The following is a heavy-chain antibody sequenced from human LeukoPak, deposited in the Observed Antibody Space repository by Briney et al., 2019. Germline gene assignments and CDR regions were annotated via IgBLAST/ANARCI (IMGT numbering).Heavy chain of an antibody. Sequence: GGSLRLSCAAPGFTFSSYAMSWVRQAPGKGLEWVSAISGSGGSTYYADSVKGRFTTSRDNSKNTLYLQMNSLRAEDTAVYYCAKEEVAVAGTSHSDYWGQGTLVTVSS. J-gene: IGHJ4*02. V-gene: IGHV3-23*01. D-gene: IGHD6-19*01. CDR2: ISGSGGST. CDR1: GFTFSSYA. CDR3: AKEEVAVAGTSHSDY.